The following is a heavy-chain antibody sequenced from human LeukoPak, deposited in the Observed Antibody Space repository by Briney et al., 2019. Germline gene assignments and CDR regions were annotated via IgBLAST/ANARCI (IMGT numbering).Heavy chain of an antibody. V-gene: IGHV3-23*01. CDR2: ISGSGGST. D-gene: IGHD3-22*01. J-gene: IGHJ3*02. CDR1: GFTFSSYG. Sequence: GGSLRLSCAASGFTFSSYGMSWVRQAPGKGLEWVSAISGSGGSTYYADSVKGRFTISRDNSKNTLYLQMNSLRAEDTAVYYCAKELPGIVVVITPDAFDIWGQGTMVTVSS. CDR3: AKELPGIVVVITPDAFDI.